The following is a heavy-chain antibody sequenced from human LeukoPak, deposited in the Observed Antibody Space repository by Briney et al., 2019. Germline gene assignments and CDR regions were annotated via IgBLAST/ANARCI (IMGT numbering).Heavy chain of an antibody. Sequence: KPSETLSLTCTVSGGSINRNIYYWGWIRQPPGKGLEWIGSVYHSGSTYYNPSLKSRVTISLDTSKNQFSLKLSSVTAADTAVYYCAREVYGDYNFDYWGQGTLVTVSS. J-gene: IGHJ4*02. V-gene: IGHV4-39*07. CDR2: VYHSGST. D-gene: IGHD4-17*01. CDR3: AREVYGDYNFDY. CDR1: GGSINRNIYY.